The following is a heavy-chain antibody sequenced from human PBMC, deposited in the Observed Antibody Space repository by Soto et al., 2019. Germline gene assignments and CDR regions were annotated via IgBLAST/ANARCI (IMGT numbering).Heavy chain of an antibody. Sequence: EVQLVESGGDLVQPGGSLRLSCAASGFTFSTYWMSWVRQAPGKGLEWLANIKEDGSEKYYVDSVKGRFTISRDNAKNSLYLQVNGRRAEDTAVYYCARGAGIGDYWGQGTLVTVSS. CDR3: ARGAGIGDY. CDR1: GFTFSTYW. V-gene: IGHV3-7*04. J-gene: IGHJ4*02. D-gene: IGHD3-16*01. CDR2: IKEDGSEK.